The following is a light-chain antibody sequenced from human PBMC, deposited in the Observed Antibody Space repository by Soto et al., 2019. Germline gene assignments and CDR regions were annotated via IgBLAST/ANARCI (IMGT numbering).Light chain of an antibody. CDR3: CSYAGSSSYV. J-gene: IGLJ1*01. CDR2: DVT. Sequence: QSALTQPRSVSGSPGQSVTISCTGASSNVGGYNYVSWYQQHPGKVPKVMIYDVTKRPSGVPDRFSGSKSGNTASLTISGLQAEDEADYYCCSYAGSSSYVFGTGTKLTVL. CDR1: SSNVGGYNY. V-gene: IGLV2-11*01.